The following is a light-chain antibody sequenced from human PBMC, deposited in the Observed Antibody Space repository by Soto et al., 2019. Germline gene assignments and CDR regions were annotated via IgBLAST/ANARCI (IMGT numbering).Light chain of an antibody. V-gene: IGLV2-14*01. J-gene: IGLJ2*01. CDR2: DVS. Sequence: QSALTQPASVSRSPGQSITISCTGTSSDVGGYNYVSWYQQHPGKAPKLMIYDVSNRPSGVSNRFSGSKSDNTASLAISGLQAEDEADYYCSSYTSTSAVVFGGGTKLTVL. CDR1: SSDVGGYNY. CDR3: SSYTSTSAVV.